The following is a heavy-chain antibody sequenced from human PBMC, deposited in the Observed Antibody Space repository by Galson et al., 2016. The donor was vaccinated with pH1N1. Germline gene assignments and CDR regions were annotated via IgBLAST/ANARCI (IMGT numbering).Heavy chain of an antibody. D-gene: IGHD1-7*01. CDR2: ISSSSSYI. J-gene: IGHJ3*02. V-gene: IGHV3-21*01. Sequence: SLRLSCAASGFTFSRYSMNWVRQAPGKGLEWVSSISSSSSYIYYADSVKGRFTTSRDNAKNSLYLQMNSLRAEDTAVYYCARDQAIELSDAFDIWGQGTMVTVSS. CDR1: GFTFSRYS. CDR3: ARDQAIELSDAFDI.